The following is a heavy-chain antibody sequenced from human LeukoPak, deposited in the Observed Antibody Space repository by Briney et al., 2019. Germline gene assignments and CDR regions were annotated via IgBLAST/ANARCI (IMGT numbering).Heavy chain of an antibody. J-gene: IGHJ6*02. CDR1: GFTVSSNY. CDR2: IYSGGST. Sequence: PGGSLRLSCAASGFTVSSNYMSWVRQAPGKGLEWVSFIYSGGSTYYADSVKGRFTISRDTSKNALYLQMNGLRAEDTAVYYCARDRRGTQHYYHYGMGVWGQGTTVTVSS. D-gene: IGHD1-7*01. CDR3: ARDRRGTQHYYHYGMGV. V-gene: IGHV3-66*02.